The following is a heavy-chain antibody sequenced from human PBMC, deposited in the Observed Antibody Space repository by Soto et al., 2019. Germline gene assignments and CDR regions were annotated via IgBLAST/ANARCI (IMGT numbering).Heavy chain of an antibody. CDR1: GFTFSSYG. V-gene: IGHV3-30*18. D-gene: IGHD6-6*01. Sequence: PGGSLRLSCAASGFTFSSYGMHWVRQAPGKGLEWVAVISYDGSNKYYADSVKGRFTISRDNSKNTLYLQMNSLRAEDTAVYYCAKEGYSSSRDYYYYYGMDVWGQGTTVTVSS. CDR3: AKEGYSSSRDYYYYYGMDV. CDR2: ISYDGSNK. J-gene: IGHJ6*02.